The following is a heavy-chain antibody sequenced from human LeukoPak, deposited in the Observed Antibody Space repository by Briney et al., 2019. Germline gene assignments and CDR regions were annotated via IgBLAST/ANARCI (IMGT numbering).Heavy chain of an antibody. CDR1: GYTFTRYV. CDR3: ARDIPLIGDSGYFHGSGTSPLGMDV. D-gene: IGHD3-10*01. Sequence: GASVKPSCKASGYTFTRYVISWVRQAPGHGLEWRGWMSPYNGNTNYAQKLQGRVTMTTDTSTSTAYMELRSLRSDDTAVYYCARDIPLIGDSGYFHGSGTSPLGMDVWGQGTTVTVSS. CDR2: MSPYNGNT. V-gene: IGHV1-18*01. J-gene: IGHJ6*02.